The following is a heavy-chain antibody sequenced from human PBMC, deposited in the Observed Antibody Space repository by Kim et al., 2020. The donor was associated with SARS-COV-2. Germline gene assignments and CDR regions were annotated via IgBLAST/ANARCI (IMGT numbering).Heavy chain of an antibody. CDR3: ARESDCSSTSCYMNWFDP. Sequence: SETLSLTCTVSGGSISSYYWSWIRQPPGKGLEWIGYIYYSGSTNYNPSLKSRVTISVDTSKNQFSLKLSSVTAADTAVYYCARESDCSSTSCYMNWFDPWGQGTLVTVSS. D-gene: IGHD2-2*02. CDR2: IYYSGST. CDR1: GGSISSYY. J-gene: IGHJ5*02. V-gene: IGHV4-59*01.